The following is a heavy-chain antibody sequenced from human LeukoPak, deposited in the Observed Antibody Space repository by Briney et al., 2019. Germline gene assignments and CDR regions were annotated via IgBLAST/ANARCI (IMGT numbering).Heavy chain of an antibody. CDR3: ARVDDRDGYNFRV. V-gene: IGHV3-53*01. CDR2: IYNGTNT. CDR1: GFTLSSNY. Sequence: GDSLPLSCAASGFTLSSNYMSWLRQAPGKGLESFSLIYNGTNTNYADSVKGRFTISRDNSNNTLYLQMDSLRAEDTAIYYCARVDDRDGYNFRVWGQGTLVTVSS. D-gene: IGHD5-24*01. J-gene: IGHJ4*02.